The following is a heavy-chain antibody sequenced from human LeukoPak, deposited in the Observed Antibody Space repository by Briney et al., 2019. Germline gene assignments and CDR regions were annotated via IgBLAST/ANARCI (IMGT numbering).Heavy chain of an antibody. D-gene: IGHD5-18*01. Sequence: GGSLRLSCAASGFTFSSYSMNWVRQAPGKGLEWVSSISSSSSYIYYADSVKGRFTISRDNAKKSQYLQMNSLRAEDTAVYYCARARSSYGYGDAFDIWGQGTMVTVSS. V-gene: IGHV3-21*01. CDR1: GFTFSSYS. CDR3: ARARSSYGYGDAFDI. CDR2: ISSSSSYI. J-gene: IGHJ3*02.